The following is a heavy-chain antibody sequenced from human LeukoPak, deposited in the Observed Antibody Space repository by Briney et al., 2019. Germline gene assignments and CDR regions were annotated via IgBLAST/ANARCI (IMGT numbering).Heavy chain of an antibody. CDR1: GFSLSNLW. CDR3: ARGHYGLDV. Sequence: GGSLRLSCAASGFSLSNLWVTWVRQAPGKGPEWVAHINVDGSEKDFLVSVRGRFIISRDNSKNSVYLQMNTLRVEDTAVYHCARGHYGLDVWGQGTTVTVSS. CDR2: INVDGSEK. V-gene: IGHV3-7*01. J-gene: IGHJ6*02.